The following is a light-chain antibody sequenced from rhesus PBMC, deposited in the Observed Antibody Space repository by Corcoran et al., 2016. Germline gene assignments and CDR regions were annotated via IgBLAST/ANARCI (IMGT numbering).Light chain of an antibody. CDR1: QAISNW. Sequence: DIQMTQSPSSLSASVGDRVTISCRASQAISNWLAWYQQKPGKAPKLLIYRASNLDAGVPSRFTGSGSGTDFTLTISSLQPEDIASYYCPQHDTFPYSFGQGTKLEIK. V-gene: IGKV1-69*01. CDR2: RAS. CDR3: PQHDTFPYS. J-gene: IGKJ2*01.